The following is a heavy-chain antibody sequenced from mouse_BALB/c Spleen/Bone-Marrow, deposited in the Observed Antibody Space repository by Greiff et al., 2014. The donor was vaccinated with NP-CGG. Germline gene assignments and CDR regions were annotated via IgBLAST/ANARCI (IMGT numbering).Heavy chain of an antibody. CDR1: GFTFSDYA. CDR2: ISNLAFSI. V-gene: IGHV5-15*02. Sequence: DVKLVESGGGLVQPGGSRKLSCAASGFTFSDYAMAWVRQALGKGPEWVAFISNLAFSIYYADTVTGRFTISRENAKNTLYLEMTSLRSEDTAMYYCARVWDYWYFDVWGAGTTVTVSS. D-gene: IGHD4-1*01. J-gene: IGHJ1*01. CDR3: ARVWDYWYFDV.